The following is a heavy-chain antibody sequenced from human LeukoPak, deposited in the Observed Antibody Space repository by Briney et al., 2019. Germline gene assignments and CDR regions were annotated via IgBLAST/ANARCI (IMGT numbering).Heavy chain of an antibody. J-gene: IGHJ4*02. Sequence: PGGSLRLSCAASGFMFSDSPMHWVRQASGKGLEWVGHIRTKANNYATIYAASVKGRFTISRDDSKNTAYLQMNSLKTEDTAVYYCARPSQYGSGTDYYFDSWGQGTLVTVSS. CDR1: GFMFSDSP. D-gene: IGHD3-10*01. CDR2: IRTKANNYAT. CDR3: ARPSQYGSGTDYYFDS. V-gene: IGHV3-73*01.